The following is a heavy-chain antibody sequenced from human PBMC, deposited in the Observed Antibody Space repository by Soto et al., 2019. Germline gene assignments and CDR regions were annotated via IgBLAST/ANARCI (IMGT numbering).Heavy chain of an antibody. CDR2: INSDGSST. V-gene: IGHV3-74*01. CDR1: GFTFSSYW. J-gene: IGHJ6*02. CDR3: ARDPGVVAARREVYGMDV. Sequence: EVQLVESGGGLVQPGGSLRLSCAASGFTFSSYWMHWVRQAPGKGLVWVSRINSDGSSTRYADSVKGRFTISRDNAKNTLYLQMNSLRAEETAVYYCARDPGVVAARREVYGMDVWGQGTTVTVSS. D-gene: IGHD6-6*01.